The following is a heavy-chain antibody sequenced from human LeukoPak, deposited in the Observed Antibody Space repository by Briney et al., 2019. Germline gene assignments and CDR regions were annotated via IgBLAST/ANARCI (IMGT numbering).Heavy chain of an antibody. CDR3: AKDLSHYYDSSGLQNYFDY. D-gene: IGHD3-22*01. CDR2: ISYDGSNQ. V-gene: IGHV3-30*18. CDR1: GFTFSSYE. J-gene: IGHJ4*02. Sequence: GGSLRLSCIASGFTFSSYEMSWVRQAPGKGLEWVAIISYDGSNQYYADSVKGRFTISRDNSKNTLYLQMNSLRAEDTAVYFCAKDLSHYYDSSGLQNYFDYWGQGTLVTVSS.